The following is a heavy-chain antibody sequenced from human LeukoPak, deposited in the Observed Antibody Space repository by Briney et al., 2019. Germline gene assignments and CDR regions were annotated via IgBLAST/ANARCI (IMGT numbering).Heavy chain of an antibody. CDR3: AREGVPGAGLDY. V-gene: IGHV1-8*01. J-gene: IGHJ4*02. CDR1: GYTFTSYD. CDR2: MNPNSGNT. D-gene: IGHD2-2*01. Sequence: ASVKVSCKASGYTFTSYDINWVRQATGQGLEWMGWMNPNSGNTGYAQKFQGRVTMTRDTSTSTVYMELSSLRSEDTAVYYCAREGVPGAGLDYWGQGTLVTVSS.